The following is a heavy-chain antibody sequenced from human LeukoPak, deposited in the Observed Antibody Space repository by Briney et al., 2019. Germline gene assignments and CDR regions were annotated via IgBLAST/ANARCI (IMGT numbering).Heavy chain of an antibody. CDR3: AKATLRTCSGARCYYFDN. CDR2: FSGGVDTT. D-gene: IGHD2-15*01. V-gene: IGHV3-23*01. CDR1: GFTFTDYA. Sequence: GGSLRLSCAASGFTFTDYAMSWGRQTPGEGLEWGATFSGGVDTTYYANSVRGRFTISRDNSKNTLDLQMNSLRAEDTAVYYCAKATLRTCSGARCYYFDNWGQGALVTVSS. J-gene: IGHJ4*02.